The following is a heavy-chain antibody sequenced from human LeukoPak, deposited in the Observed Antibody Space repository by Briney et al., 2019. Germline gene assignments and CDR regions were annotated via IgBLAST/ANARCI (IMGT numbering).Heavy chain of an antibody. Sequence: PSQTLSLTCTVSGGSISSAGYYWSWIRQYPGKGLEWIGYIYCTGNTYHNPSLKSRVTISVDTSKNQFSLKLSSVTATDTAVYYCARWVDSWGQGTLVTVSS. CDR2: IYCTGNT. V-gene: IGHV4-31*03. CDR1: GGSISSAGYY. J-gene: IGHJ4*02. CDR3: ARWVDS.